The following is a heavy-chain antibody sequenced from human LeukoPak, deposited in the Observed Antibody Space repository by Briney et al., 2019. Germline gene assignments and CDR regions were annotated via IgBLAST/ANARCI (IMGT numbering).Heavy chain of an antibody. D-gene: IGHD1-1*01. CDR1: GFTFSSYG. V-gene: IGHV3-30*18. J-gene: IGHJ4*02. CDR2: ISYDGSNK. CDR3: AKEVEG. Sequence: HPGGSLRPSCAASGFTFSSYGMHWVRQAPGKGLEWVAVISYDGSNKYYADSVKGRFTISRDNSKNTLYLQMNSLRAEDTAVYYCAKEVEGWGQGTLVTVSS.